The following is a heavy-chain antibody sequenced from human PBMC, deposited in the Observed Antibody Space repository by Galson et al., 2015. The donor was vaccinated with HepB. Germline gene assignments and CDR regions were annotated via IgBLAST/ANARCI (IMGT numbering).Heavy chain of an antibody. D-gene: IGHD2/OR15-2a*01. J-gene: IGHJ5*02. V-gene: IGHV5-10-1*01. CDR3: ARHGYFLNWCDP. CDR2: IDPKNSYT. CDR1: EYNFASYW. Sequence: QSGAEMKQPGESLRISCKGSEYNFASYWISWVRQMPGKGLEWMAMIDPKNSYTHYSPSFQGHVTLSVDKSITTAYLQLSSLKASDTAIYYCARHGYFLNWCDPCGQENRVTVSS.